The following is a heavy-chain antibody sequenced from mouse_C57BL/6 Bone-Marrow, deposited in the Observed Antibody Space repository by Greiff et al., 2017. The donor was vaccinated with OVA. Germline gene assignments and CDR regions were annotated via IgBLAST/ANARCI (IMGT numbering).Heavy chain of an antibody. CDR1: GFSFNTYA. CDR3: VRQYYYGSSYEFWYFDV. V-gene: IGHV10-1*01. D-gene: IGHD1-1*01. CDR2: IRSKSNNYAT. Sequence: EVHLVESGGGLVQPKGSLKLSCAASGFSFNTYAMNWVRQAPGKGLEWVARIRSKSNNYATYYADSVKDRFTISRDDSESMLYLQMNNLKTEDTAMYYCVRQYYYGSSYEFWYFDVWGTGTTVTVSS. J-gene: IGHJ1*03.